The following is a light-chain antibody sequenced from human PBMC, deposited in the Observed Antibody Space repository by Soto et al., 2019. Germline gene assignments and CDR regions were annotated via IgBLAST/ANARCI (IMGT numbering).Light chain of an antibody. CDR3: SSYTSSSTWV. Sequence: SALTQPASVSGSPGQSITISCTGTSSDIGDYNYVSWYQQHPGKAPKLMIYDVSNRPSGVSNRFSGSKSGNTASLTISGLQADDEADYYCSSYTSSSTWVFGGGTKLTVL. CDR2: DVS. J-gene: IGLJ3*02. CDR1: SSDIGDYNY. V-gene: IGLV2-14*03.